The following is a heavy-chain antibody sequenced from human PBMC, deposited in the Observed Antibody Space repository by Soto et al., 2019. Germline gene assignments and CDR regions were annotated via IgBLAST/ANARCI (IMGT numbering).Heavy chain of an antibody. V-gene: IGHV1-69*01. CDR3: ARSQGSSTSLEIYYYYYYGMDV. D-gene: IGHD2-2*01. Sequence: QVQLVQSGAEVKKPWSSLKVSCKASGGTLSSYAISWVRQAPGHGLEGMGGIIPISGTANYAQKFQGRVTITADESTSTAYMELSSLRSEDTAVYYCARSQGSSTSLEIYYYYYYGMDVWGQGTTVTVSS. J-gene: IGHJ6*02. CDR1: GGTLSSYA. CDR2: IIPISGTA.